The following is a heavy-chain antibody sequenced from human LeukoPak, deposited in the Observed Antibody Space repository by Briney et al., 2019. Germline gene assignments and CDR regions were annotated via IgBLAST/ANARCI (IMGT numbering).Heavy chain of an antibody. CDR2: ISGRSDNT. CDR3: AKWGDYDVLTGYYVSDF. J-gene: IGHJ4*02. V-gene: IGHV3-23*01. CDR1: GFIFSNYA. Sequence: GASLRVSCAASGFIFSNYAMYWVRQAPGKGLEWVSAISGRSDNTYYADSVKGRFTLSRDSSKNTLYLQMNSLRADDTAVYYCAKWGDYDVLTGYYVSDFWGQGTLVTVSS. D-gene: IGHD3-9*01.